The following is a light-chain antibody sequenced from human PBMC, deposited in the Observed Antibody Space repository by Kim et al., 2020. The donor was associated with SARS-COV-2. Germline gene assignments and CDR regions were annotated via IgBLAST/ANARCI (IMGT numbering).Light chain of an antibody. CDR1: SSNIGRNT. CDR3: AVWDESLNGGV. Sequence: SELTQPPSASGTPGQRVTISCSGRSSNIGRNTVNWYQHLPGTAPRFLIYSNNERPSGVPDRFSGSKSGTSASLAISGLQSEGEAYYYCAVWDESLNGGVFGGGTQLTVL. J-gene: IGLJ3*02. V-gene: IGLV1-44*01. CDR2: SNN.